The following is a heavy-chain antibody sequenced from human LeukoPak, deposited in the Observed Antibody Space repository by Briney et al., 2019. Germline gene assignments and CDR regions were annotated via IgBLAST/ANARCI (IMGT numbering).Heavy chain of an antibody. Sequence: GGSLRLSCAASGFTFSDFFMTWIRQAPGKGLEWVSYISSSSSFTAYADSVKGRFTISRDNTKNSLYLQKNSLRAEDTAAYYCAIALYGSGSYSTYWGQGTLVTVSS. D-gene: IGHD3-10*01. CDR3: AIALYGSGSYSTY. V-gene: IGHV3-11*05. CDR2: ISSSSSFT. J-gene: IGHJ4*02. CDR1: GFTFSDFF.